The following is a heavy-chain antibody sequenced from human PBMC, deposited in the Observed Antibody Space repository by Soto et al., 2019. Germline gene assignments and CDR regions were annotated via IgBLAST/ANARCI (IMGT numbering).Heavy chain of an antibody. D-gene: IGHD6-19*01. CDR2: ISGSGGST. CDR1: VVTFSSYS. Sequence: PGGSMGISSSASVVTFSSYSMGWARQAPGKGLEWVSAISGSGGSTYYADSVKGRFTISRDNSKNTLYLQMNSLRAEDTAVYYCPQRAVAGDLDYRGQGTLVTVSS. V-gene: IGHV3-23*01. CDR3: PQRAVAGDLDY. J-gene: IGHJ4*02.